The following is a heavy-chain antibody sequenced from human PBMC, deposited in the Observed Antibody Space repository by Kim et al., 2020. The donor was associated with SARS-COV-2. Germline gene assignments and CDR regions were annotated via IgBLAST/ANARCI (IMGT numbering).Heavy chain of an antibody. CDR3: VRDPAN. CDR2: INSDGNSI. CDR1: GFSFSDYY. J-gene: IGHJ4*02. Sequence: GGSLRLSCAASGFSFSDYYMSWIRQAPGKGLEWIAYINSDGNSIKYADSVNGRFAISRDNAKKSLSLQMNSLTPEDTAVYYCVRDPANWGQGTLFTVSS. V-gene: IGHV3-11*01.